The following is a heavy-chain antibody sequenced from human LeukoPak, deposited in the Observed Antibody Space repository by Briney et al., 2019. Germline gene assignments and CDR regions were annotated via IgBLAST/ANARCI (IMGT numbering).Heavy chain of an antibody. CDR2: INSDGSST. CDR1: GSTFSSYW. V-gene: IGHV3-74*01. J-gene: IGHJ5*02. D-gene: IGHD3-10*01. CDR3: ARGYYYGSGSYSGNWFDP. Sequence: GGSLRLSCAASGSTFSSYWMHWVRQAPRKGLVWVSRINSDGSSTSYADSVKGRFTISRDNAKNTLYLQMNSLRAEGTAVYYCARGYYYGSGSYSGNWFDPWGQGTLVTVSS.